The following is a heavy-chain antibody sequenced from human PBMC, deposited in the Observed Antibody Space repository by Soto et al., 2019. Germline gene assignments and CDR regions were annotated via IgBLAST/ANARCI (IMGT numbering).Heavy chain of an antibody. D-gene: IGHD2-8*01. CDR3: ASAHNDGDYDY. CDR2: ITNNGRST. J-gene: IGHJ4*02. CDR1: GFTFSSYA. Sequence: EVQLVESGGGLVQPGGSLRLSCAASGFTFSSYAMHWVRQAPGKGLEYVSAITNNGRSTYYADSVKGRFTISRDNFKNTLYLQMGSLRPDDMAVYYRASAHNDGDYDYWGQGTLVTVSS. V-gene: IGHV3-64*07.